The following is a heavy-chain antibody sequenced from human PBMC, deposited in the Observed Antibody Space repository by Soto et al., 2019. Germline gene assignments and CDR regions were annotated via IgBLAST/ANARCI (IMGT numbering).Heavy chain of an antibody. J-gene: IGHJ3*02. D-gene: IGHD2-2*01. CDR3: ARSSLGYCSSTSCRAAFDI. V-gene: IGHV5-51*01. CDR2: IYPGDSDT. CDR1: GYSFTSYW. Sequence: GESLKISCKGSGYSFTSYWIGWVRQMPGKGLEWMGIIYPGDSDTRYSPSFQGQVTISADKSISTAYLQWSSLKASDTAMYYCARSSLGYCSSTSCRAAFDIWGQRTMVTVSS.